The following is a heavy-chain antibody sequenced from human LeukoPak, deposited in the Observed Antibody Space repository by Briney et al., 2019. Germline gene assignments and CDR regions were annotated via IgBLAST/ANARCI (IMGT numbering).Heavy chain of an antibody. CDR2: IYHSGST. V-gene: IGHV4-38-2*02. CDR1: DYSISSGYY. J-gene: IGHJ4*02. Sequence: SETLSLTCSVSDYSISSGYYWGWIRQPPGKGLEWIGSIYHSGSTYYNPSLKSRVTISVDTSKNQFSLKLSSVTAADTAVYYCASQRSGWYGRWQGPLDYWGQGTLVTVSS. CDR3: ASQRSGWYGRWQGPLDY. D-gene: IGHD6-19*01.